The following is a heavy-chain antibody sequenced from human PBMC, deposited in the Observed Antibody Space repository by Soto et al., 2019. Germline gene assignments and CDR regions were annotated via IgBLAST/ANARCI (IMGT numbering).Heavy chain of an antibody. V-gene: IGHV6-1*01. CDR1: GDSVSSNSAA. Sequence: SQTLSLTCAISGDSVSSNSAAWNWIRQSPARGREWLGWTYYTSKWYNDYAVSVKSRITVNPDTSKNQFSLQLNSVTPGDTAVYFCAKGDNLGPKTGYAFDPWGQGIMVTVSS. CDR3: AKGDNLGPKTGYAFDP. CDR2: TYYTSKWYN. D-gene: IGHD5-12*01. J-gene: IGHJ5*02.